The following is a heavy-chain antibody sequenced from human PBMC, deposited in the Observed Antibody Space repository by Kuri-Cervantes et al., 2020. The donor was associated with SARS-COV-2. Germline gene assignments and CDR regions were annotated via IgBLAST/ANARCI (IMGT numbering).Heavy chain of an antibody. D-gene: IGHD4-11*01. Sequence: GESLKISCAASGFTFSSYGMHWVRQAPGKGLEWVAVIWYDGSNKYYADSVKGRFTISRDNAKNSLYLQMNSLRAEDTAVYYCARWGYSNYPHYYYGMDVWGQGTTVTVSS. V-gene: IGHV3-33*01. CDR3: ARWGYSNYPHYYYGMDV. CDR1: GFTFSSYG. J-gene: IGHJ6*02. CDR2: IWYDGSNK.